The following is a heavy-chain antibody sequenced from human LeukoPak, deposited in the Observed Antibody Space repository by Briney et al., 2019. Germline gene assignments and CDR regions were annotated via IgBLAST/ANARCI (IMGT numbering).Heavy chain of an antibody. J-gene: IGHJ4*02. CDR3: ASGGIYYGAAFDF. CDR2: ISYDGNN. D-gene: IGHD1-26*01. V-gene: IGHV3-30*03. Sequence: GGSLRLSCVISGYTFTHYGFHWVRQAPGKALEWVAYISYDGNNKYEDSVKGRFTISRDNAKNSLYLQMNSLRAEDTALYYCASGGIYYGAAFDFWGQGTLVTVSS. CDR1: GYTFTHYG.